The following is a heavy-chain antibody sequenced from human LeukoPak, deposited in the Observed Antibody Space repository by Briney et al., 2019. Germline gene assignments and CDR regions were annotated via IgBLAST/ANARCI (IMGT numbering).Heavy chain of an antibody. CDR2: IKSKTDGGTT. D-gene: IGHD4-17*01. V-gene: IGHV3-15*01. CDR1: GFTFSNAW. CDR3: TTLSTYGDYEFS. Sequence: PGGSLRLSCAASGFTFSNAWMSWVRQAPGKGLEWVGRIKSKTDGGTTDYAAPVKGRFTISRDDSKNTLYLQMSSLKTEDTAVYYCTTLSTYGDYEFSWGQGTLVTVSS. J-gene: IGHJ4*02.